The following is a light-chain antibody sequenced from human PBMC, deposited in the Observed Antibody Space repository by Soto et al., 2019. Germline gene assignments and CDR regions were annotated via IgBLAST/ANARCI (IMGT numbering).Light chain of an antibody. CDR1: QSVTNNF. Sequence: IVLTQSPGTLSLSPGERATLSCGASQSVTNNFLAWYQQKPGQAPRLLIYGASSRATGVPDRFSGSGSGTDFTLAISRLEPGDFAVYYCQQYGTPLLNFGPGTKVDIK. CDR2: GAS. J-gene: IGKJ3*01. CDR3: QQYGTPLLN. V-gene: IGKV3-20*01.